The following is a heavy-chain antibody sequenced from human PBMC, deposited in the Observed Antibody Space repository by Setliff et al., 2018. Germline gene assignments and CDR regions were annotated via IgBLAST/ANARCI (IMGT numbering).Heavy chain of an antibody. CDR2: INPSGGST. J-gene: IGHJ4*02. CDR1: GYTFISYG. D-gene: IGHD6-6*01. CDR3: AREQLVDRGFDY. V-gene: IGHV1-46*01. Sequence: ASVKVSCKASGYTFISYGISWVRQAPGQGLEWMGIINPSGGSTSYAQKFQGRVTMTRDTSTSTVYMELSSLRSEDTAVYYCAREQLVDRGFDYWGQGTLVTVSS.